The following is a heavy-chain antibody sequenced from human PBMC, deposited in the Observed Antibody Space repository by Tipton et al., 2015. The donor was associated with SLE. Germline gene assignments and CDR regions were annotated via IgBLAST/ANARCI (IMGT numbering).Heavy chain of an antibody. CDR3: ARWSTAMVLYYFDY. J-gene: IGHJ4*02. CDR2: IYHSGTAY. V-gene: IGHV5-51*06. CDR1: GYRFTTSW. D-gene: IGHD5-18*01. Sequence: QLVQSGAEVKKPGESLKISCKGSGYRFTTSWIAWVRQMPGKGLEWMGIIYHSGTAYYNPSLKSRLAMSVDITKNQFYLNVSSVTAADTAVYFCARWSTAMVLYYFDYWGQGTLVTVSS.